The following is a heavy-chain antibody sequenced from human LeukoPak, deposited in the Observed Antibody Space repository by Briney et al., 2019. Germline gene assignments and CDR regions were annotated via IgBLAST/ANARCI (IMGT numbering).Heavy chain of an antibody. D-gene: IGHD1-26*01. Sequence: ASVKVSCKVSGYTLTELSMHWVRQAPGKGLEWMGGFDPEDGETIYAQKFQGRVTMTEDTSTDTAYMELSSLRSEDTAVYYCATGHRVRGSLGYWGQGTLVTVSS. CDR3: ATGHRVRGSLGY. CDR2: FDPEDGET. J-gene: IGHJ4*02. V-gene: IGHV1-24*01. CDR1: GYTLTELS.